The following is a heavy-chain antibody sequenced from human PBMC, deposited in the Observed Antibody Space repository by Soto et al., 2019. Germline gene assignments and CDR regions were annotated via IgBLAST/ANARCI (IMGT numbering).Heavy chain of an antibody. J-gene: IGHJ4*02. CDR2: IWYDGSNK. Sequence: PGESLKISCAASGFTFSSYGMHWVRQAPGKGLEWVAVIWYDGSNKYYADSVRGRFTISRDNSKNTLYLQMNSLRAEDTAVYYCARDRRDNPFDYWGQGTLVTVSS. D-gene: IGHD1-1*01. CDR1: GFTFSSYG. V-gene: IGHV3-33*01. CDR3: ARDRRDNPFDY.